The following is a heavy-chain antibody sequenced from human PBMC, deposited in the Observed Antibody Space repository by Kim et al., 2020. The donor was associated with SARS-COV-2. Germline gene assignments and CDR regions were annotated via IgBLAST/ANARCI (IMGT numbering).Heavy chain of an antibody. Sequence: GGSLRLSCAASGFTFSSYWMSWVRQAPGKGLEWVANIKQDGSEKYYVDSVKGRFTISRDNAKNSLYLQMNSLRVEDTAVYYCARIYCSSTSCYGYFDYWGQGTLVTVSS. CDR3: ARIYCSSTSCYGYFDY. J-gene: IGHJ4*02. CDR1: GFTFSSYW. V-gene: IGHV3-7*03. CDR2: IKQDGSEK. D-gene: IGHD2-2*01.